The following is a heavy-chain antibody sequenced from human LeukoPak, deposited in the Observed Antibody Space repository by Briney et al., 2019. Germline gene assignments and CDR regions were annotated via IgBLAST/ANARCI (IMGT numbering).Heavy chain of an antibody. CDR2: ISGSGGST. D-gene: IGHD2-8*01. Sequence: GGSLRLSCAASGFTFSSYAMSWVRQAPGKGLEWVSAISGSGGSTYYADSVKGRFTISRDNSKNSLYLQMNSLRAEDTAVYYCARSLIGYYFDYWGQGTLVTVSS. CDR1: GFTFSSYA. J-gene: IGHJ4*02. CDR3: ARSLIGYYFDY. V-gene: IGHV3-23*01.